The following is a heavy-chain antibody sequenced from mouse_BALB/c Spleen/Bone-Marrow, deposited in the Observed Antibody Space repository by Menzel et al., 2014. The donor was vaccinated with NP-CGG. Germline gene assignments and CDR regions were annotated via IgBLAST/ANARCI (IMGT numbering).Heavy chain of an antibody. J-gene: IGHJ4*01. CDR3: ARYRYYGSSYAMDY. V-gene: IGHV14-3*02. D-gene: IGHD1-1*01. Sequence: VQLKESGAELVKPGASVKLSCTASGFNIKDANMFWVKQRPDQGLEWIGRIDPAIINTKYDPKFQGKATIAADTSSNTAYLQLSSLTFEDTAVYYCARYRYYGSSYAMDYWGQGTSVTVSS. CDR1: GFNIKDAN. CDR2: IDPAIINT.